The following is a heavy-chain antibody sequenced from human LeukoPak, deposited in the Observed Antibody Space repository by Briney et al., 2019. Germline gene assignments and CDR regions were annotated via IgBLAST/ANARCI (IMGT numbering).Heavy chain of an antibody. CDR1: GFTFSDYY. CDR3: ARGRRRIAAAALDY. Sequence: PGGSLRLSCAASGFTFSDYYMSWIRQAPGKGLEWVSYISSSGSTIYYADSVKGRFTISRDNAKNSLYLQMNSLRAEDTAVYYFARGRRRIAAAALDYWGQGTLVTVSS. D-gene: IGHD6-13*01. J-gene: IGHJ4*02. V-gene: IGHV3-11*01. CDR2: ISSSGSTI.